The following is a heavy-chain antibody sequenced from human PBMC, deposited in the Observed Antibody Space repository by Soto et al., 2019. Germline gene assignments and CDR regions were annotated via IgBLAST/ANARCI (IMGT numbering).Heavy chain of an antibody. V-gene: IGHV3-23*01. CDR3: AKDQGGCSGGSCYSGSYYYGMDV. Sequence: GGSLRLSCAASGFTFSSYAMSWVRQAPGKGLEWVSAISGSGGSTYYADSVKGRVTISRDNSKNTLYLQMNSLRAEDTAVYYCAKDQGGCSGGSCYSGSYYYGMDVWGQGTTVTVSS. D-gene: IGHD2-15*01. J-gene: IGHJ6*02. CDR2: ISGSGGST. CDR1: GFTFSSYA.